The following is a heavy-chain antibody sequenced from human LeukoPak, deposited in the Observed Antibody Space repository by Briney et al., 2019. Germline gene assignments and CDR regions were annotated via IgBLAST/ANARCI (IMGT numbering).Heavy chain of an antibody. Sequence: GGSLRLSCAASGFTFSSYAMHWVRQAQGKALEWVALISYDGSNKYYADSVKGRFTISRDNSKNTLYLQMNSLTAEDTAVYYCARALEHYYDSSGYYLGYWGQGTLVTVSS. J-gene: IGHJ4*02. CDR1: GFTFSSYA. CDR2: ISYDGSNK. CDR3: ARALEHYYDSSGYYLGY. V-gene: IGHV3-30*04. D-gene: IGHD3-22*01.